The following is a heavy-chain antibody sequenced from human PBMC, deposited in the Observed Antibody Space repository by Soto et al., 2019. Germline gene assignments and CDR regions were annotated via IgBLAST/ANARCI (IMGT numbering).Heavy chain of an antibody. CDR3: VRGGYFHSSNYLAY. CDR2: INPGNGNT. V-gene: IGHV1-3*01. J-gene: IGHJ4*02. D-gene: IGHD3-22*01. Sequence: ASVKVSCKASGYTFTSYGINWVRQAPGRGLEWMGWINPGNGNTKYSQQFQGRVIIDRDTSASTAYMELSSLRPEDTAVYYCVRGGYFHSSNYLAYWGLGTLVTVSS. CDR1: GYTFTSYG.